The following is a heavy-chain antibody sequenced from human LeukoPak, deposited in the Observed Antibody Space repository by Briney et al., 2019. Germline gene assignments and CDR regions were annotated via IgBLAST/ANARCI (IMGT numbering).Heavy chain of an antibody. D-gene: IGHD3-10*01. V-gene: IGHV3-21*01. CDR3: ARDYFGLNWFDP. CDR2: ISSSSSYI. J-gene: IGHJ5*02. CDR1: GFTFSSYS. Sequence: PGGSLRLSCAASGFTFSSYSMNWVRQAPGKGLEWVSSISSSSSYIYYADSVKGRFTISRDNAKNSLYLQMNSLRAEDTAVYYCARDYFGLNWFDPWGQGTLVTVSS.